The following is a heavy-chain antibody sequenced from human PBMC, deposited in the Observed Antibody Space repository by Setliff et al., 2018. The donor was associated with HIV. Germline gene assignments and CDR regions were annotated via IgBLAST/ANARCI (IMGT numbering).Heavy chain of an antibody. CDR2: INHSGST. D-gene: IGHD3-22*01. V-gene: IGHV4-34*01. Sequence: SLTCAVYGGSFSGYYWSWIRQPPGKGLEWIGEINHSGSTNYNPSLKSRVTISVDTSMDQFSLKLASVTAADTAVYYCASGEPYYYDSTGYSGNYFDYWGQGTLVTVSS. CDR1: GGSFSGYY. CDR3: ASGEPYYYDSTGYSGNYFDY. J-gene: IGHJ4*02.